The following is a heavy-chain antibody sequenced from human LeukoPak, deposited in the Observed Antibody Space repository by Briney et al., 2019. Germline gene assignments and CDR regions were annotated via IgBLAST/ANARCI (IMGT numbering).Heavy chain of an antibody. J-gene: IGHJ5*02. Sequence: ASVKVSCKASGYTFTGYYMHWVRQAPGQGLEWMGWINPNSGGTNYAQKFQGRVTMTRDTSISTAYMELSRLRFDDTAVYYCARARCSGGTCYPNWFDPWGQGTLVTVSS. V-gene: IGHV1-2*02. CDR2: INPNSGGT. D-gene: IGHD2-15*01. CDR1: GYTFTGYY. CDR3: ARARCSGGTCYPNWFDP.